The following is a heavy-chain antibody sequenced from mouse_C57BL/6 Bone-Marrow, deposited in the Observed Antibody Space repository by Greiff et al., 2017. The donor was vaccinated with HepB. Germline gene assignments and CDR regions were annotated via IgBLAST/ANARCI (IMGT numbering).Heavy chain of an antibody. CDR3: TRGDYYGNFPWFAY. V-gene: IGHV5-9-1*02. J-gene: IGHJ3*01. Sequence: DVMLVESGEGLVKPGGSLKLSCAASGFTFSSYAMSWVRQTPEKRLEWVAYVSSGGDYIYYADTVKGRFTISRDNARNTLYLQMSSLKSEDTAMYYCTRGDYYGNFPWFAYWGQGTLVTVSA. CDR2: VSSGGDYI. D-gene: IGHD2-1*01. CDR1: GFTFSSYA.